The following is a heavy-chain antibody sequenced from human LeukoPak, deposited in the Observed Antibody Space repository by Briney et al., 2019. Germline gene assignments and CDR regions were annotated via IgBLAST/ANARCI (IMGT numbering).Heavy chain of an antibody. CDR2: LDVEDDEP. CDR1: GYTFTDYY. J-gene: IGHJ6*03. V-gene: IGHV1-24*01. Sequence: ASVKVSCKAFGYTFTDYYMHWVQQAPGKGLEWMGGLDVEDDEPIYAQKFQGRVIMTEDTSTDTAYMELSSLRSEDTAVYYCATEATSPDYNYYMDIWGKGTTVTVSS. D-gene: IGHD2-2*01. CDR3: ATEATSPDYNYYMDI.